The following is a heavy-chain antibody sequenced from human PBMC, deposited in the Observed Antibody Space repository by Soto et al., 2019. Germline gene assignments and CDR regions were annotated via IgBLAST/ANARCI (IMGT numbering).Heavy chain of an antibody. V-gene: IGHV3-30*04. CDR3: TKSSGGSSSVGMDY. Sequence: GGSLRLSCAVSGFIFKNYALNWVRQAPGKGLEWVASITRDGYNKYYADSVKGRFTISRDNSKNTLSLQMTALRVEDSSVYYCTKSSGGSSSVGMDYWGPGTLVPSPQ. J-gene: IGHJ4*02. D-gene: IGHD6-6*01. CDR1: GFIFKNYA. CDR2: ITRDGYNK.